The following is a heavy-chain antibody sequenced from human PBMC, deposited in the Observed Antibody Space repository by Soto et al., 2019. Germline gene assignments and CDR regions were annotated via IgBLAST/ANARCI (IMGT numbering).Heavy chain of an antibody. CDR3: TSGLDDAKIHY. J-gene: IGHJ4*02. CDR1: GFIVSSSY. V-gene: IGHV3-66*01. Sequence: PGGSLRLSCAASGFIVSSSYMSWVRQAAGKGLEWVAFIHPAGEPYYSDSVKGRFAISRDTFKNTLSLQMNSLRVEDTAVYYCTSGLDDAKIHYWGQGTLVTVS. CDR2: IHPAGEP. D-gene: IGHD1-1*01.